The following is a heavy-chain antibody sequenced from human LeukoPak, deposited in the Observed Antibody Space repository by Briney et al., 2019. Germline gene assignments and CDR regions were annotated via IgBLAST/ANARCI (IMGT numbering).Heavy chain of an antibody. D-gene: IGHD3-10*01. CDR3: TTDAPYYYGSGTKTDAFDL. V-gene: IGHV3-53*01. CDR1: GFTVSSNY. Sequence: GGSLRLSCAASGFTVSSNYMSWVRQAPGKGLEWVSIIYSGGSTYYADSVKGRFTISRDISKNTVYLQMNSLKTEDTAVYYCTTDAPYYYGSGTKTDAFDLWGQGTMVTVSS. J-gene: IGHJ3*01. CDR2: IYSGGST.